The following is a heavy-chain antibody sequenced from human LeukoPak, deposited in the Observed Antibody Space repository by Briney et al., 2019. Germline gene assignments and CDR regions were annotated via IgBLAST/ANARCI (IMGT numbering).Heavy chain of an antibody. V-gene: IGHV1-2*02. J-gene: IGHJ4*02. CDR2: INPNSGGT. D-gene: IGHD1-26*01. Sequence: GASVKVSCKASGYTFTSYYIHWVRQAPGQGLEWMGWINPNSGGTNYTQKFQGRVTMTRDTSISTVFMELSRLRYDDTAVYFCARRNGGWWEFHTEYYLDYWGQGTLVTVSS. CDR3: ARRNGGWWEFHTEYYLDY. CDR1: GYTFTSYY.